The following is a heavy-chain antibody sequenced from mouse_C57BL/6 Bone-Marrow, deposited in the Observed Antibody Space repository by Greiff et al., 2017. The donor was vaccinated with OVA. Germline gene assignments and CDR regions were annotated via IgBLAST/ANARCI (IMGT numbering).Heavy chain of an antibody. V-gene: IGHV1-82*01. Sequence: VKLLESGPELVKPGASVKISCKASGYAFSSSWMNWVKQRPGKGLEWIGRIYPGDGDTNYNGKFKGKATLTADKSSSTAYMQLSSLTSEDSAVYFCARYRFAYGGQGTLVTVSA. CDR2: IYPGDGDT. CDR1: GYAFSSSW. J-gene: IGHJ3*01. CDR3: ARYRFAY.